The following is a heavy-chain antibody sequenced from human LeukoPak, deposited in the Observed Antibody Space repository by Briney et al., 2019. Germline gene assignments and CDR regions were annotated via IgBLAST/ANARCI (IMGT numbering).Heavy chain of an antibody. D-gene: IGHD6-19*01. CDR2: IYYSGST. V-gene: IGHV4-61*01. J-gene: IGHJ4*02. CDR3: ARDPASGWYNYFDY. Sequence: PSETLSLTCTVSGGSVSSGSYYWSWIRQPPGKGLEWIGYIYYSGSTNYNPSLKSRVTISVDTSKNQFSLKLSSVTAADTAVYYCARDPASGWYNYFDYWGQGTLVTVSS. CDR1: GGSVSSGSYY.